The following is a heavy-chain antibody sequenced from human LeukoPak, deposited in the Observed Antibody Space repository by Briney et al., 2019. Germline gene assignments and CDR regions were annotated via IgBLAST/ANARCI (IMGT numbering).Heavy chain of an antibody. CDR2: INPNSGGT. CDR1: GYTFTGYY. CDR3: ARARRGWIDY. V-gene: IGHV1-2*06. Sequence: GESLKISCKGSGYTFTGYYMHWVRQAPGQGLEWMGRINPNSGGTNYAQKFQGRVTMTRDTSISTAYMELSRLRSDDTAVYYCARARRGWIDYWGQGTLVTVSS. D-gene: IGHD3-10*01. J-gene: IGHJ4*02.